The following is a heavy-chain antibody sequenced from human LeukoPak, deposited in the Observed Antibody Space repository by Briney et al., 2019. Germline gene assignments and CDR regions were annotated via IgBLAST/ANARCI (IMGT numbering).Heavy chain of an antibody. D-gene: IGHD3-10*01. CDR1: SDFITAYY. CDR3: ARHYYYYGSGTYFDY. Sequence: SETLSLTCSVSSDFITAYYWSWIRQPPGKGLEWIGYVYYSGSTEYNPSLRSRVTISLDMSTHQFSLNLTSVTAADTAVYYCARHYYYYGSGTYFDYWGQGTLVTVSS. CDR2: VYYSGST. V-gene: IGHV4-59*01. J-gene: IGHJ4*02.